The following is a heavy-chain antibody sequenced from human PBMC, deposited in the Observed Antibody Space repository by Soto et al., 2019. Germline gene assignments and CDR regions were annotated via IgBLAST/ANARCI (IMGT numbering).Heavy chain of an antibody. CDR3: ARLHLPALQGAFDI. CDR1: GGSINSDY. J-gene: IGHJ3*02. D-gene: IGHD2-2*01. Sequence: QVQLQESGPGLVKPSETLSLTCSVSGGSINSDYWTWIRQSAGKGLEWIGRISTSGRTTYNPSLKSRGTMSIDTSRNQFSLTLISVTAADTALYYCARLHLPALQGAFDIWGQGTMVTVSS. V-gene: IGHV4-4*07. CDR2: ISTSGRT.